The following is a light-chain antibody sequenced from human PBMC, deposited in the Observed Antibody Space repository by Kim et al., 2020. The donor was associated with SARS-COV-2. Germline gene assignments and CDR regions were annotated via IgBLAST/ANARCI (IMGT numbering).Light chain of an antibody. CDR1: DLPSKS. J-gene: IGLJ3*02. CDR2: KDS. V-gene: IGLV3-25*01. Sequence: TVRITCCGADLPSKSVCWYQQKPGKAPVLVIYKDSERPSGIPERFSGSKSGTTATLNISGVQSEDEGDYYCPSGDSSLNSWVFGGGTQLTVL. CDR3: PSGDSSLNSWV.